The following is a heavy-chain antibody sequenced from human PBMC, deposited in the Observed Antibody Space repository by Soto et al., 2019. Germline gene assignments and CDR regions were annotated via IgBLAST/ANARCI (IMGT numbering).Heavy chain of an antibody. J-gene: IGHJ4*02. CDR3: AKLYSGSYSPLDY. CDR2: ISGSGGST. CDR1: GFTFSSYA. D-gene: IGHD1-26*01. V-gene: IGHV3-23*01. Sequence: EVQLLESGGGFVQPGGSLRLSCAASGFTFSSYAMSWVRQAPGKGLEWVSAISGSGGSTYYADSVKGRFTISRDNSKNTLYLQMNSLRAEDTAVYYCAKLYSGSYSPLDYWGQGTLVTVSS.